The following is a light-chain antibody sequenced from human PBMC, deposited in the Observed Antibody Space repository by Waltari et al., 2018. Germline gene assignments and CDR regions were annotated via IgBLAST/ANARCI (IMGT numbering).Light chain of an antibody. Sequence: DIVMIQSPLSLPVTPGEPASISCRPSQRILHRIGHYYLDWYLQKPGQSPQLLIYLGSNRASGVPDRFSGSGSGTDFTLKISRVEAEDVGVYYCMQALQTPITFGQGTRLEIK. V-gene: IGKV2-28*01. CDR3: MQALQTPIT. CDR2: LGS. J-gene: IGKJ5*01. CDR1: QRILHRIGHYY.